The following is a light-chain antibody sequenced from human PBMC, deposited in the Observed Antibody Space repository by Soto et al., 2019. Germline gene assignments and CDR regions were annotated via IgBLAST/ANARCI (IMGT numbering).Light chain of an antibody. CDR1: QSISPHY. Sequence: ESVLTQSPGTLSLSPGERATLSCRTSQSISPHYLAWYQQNPGQAPRLLISGTSTRATGIPDRFSGIGSGTEFTLTISRLEPEDFAVYYCQQYSTSPPMYTFGQGTRLEIK. J-gene: IGKJ2*01. V-gene: IGKV3-20*01. CDR3: QQYSTSPPMYT. CDR2: GTS.